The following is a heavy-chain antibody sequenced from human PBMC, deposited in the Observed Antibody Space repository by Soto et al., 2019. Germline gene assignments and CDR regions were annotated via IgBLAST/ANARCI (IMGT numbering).Heavy chain of an antibody. D-gene: IGHD2-15*01. CDR1: GVSVSSGNYY. CDR2: IHNSGSA. CDR3: ARDSIAFFDY. Sequence: QVQLQESGPGLVKPSETLSLTCTVSGVSVSSGNYYWTWIRQPPGKGLEWIGYIHNSGSAAYNPSLKSRVTISVDTSKNHVSLRLSSVTAADTAVYYCARDSIAFFDYWGQGTLVTVSS. V-gene: IGHV4-61*03. J-gene: IGHJ4*02.